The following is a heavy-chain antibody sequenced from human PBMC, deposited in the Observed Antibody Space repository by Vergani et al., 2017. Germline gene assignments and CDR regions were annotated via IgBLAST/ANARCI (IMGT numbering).Heavy chain of an antibody. CDR2: IYYSGST. D-gene: IGHD2-2*01. V-gene: IGHV4-39*01. Sequence: QLHLQESGPGLVKPSETLSLTCTVSGGSISSSSYYWGWIRQPPGKGLEWIGSIYYSGSTYYNPSLKSRVTISVDTSKNQFSLKLSSVTTADTAVYYCARRYCSSTSCYQDYFDYWGQGTLVTVSS. J-gene: IGHJ4*02. CDR3: ARRYCSSTSCYQDYFDY. CDR1: GGSISSSSYY.